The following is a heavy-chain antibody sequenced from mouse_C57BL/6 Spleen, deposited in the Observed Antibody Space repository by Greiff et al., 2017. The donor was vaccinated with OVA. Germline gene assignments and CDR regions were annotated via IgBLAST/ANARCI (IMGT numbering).Heavy chain of an antibody. D-gene: IGHD3-3*01. J-gene: IGHJ2*01. Sequence: VKLQESGAELVKPGASVKLSCKASGYTFTEYTIHWVKQRSGQGLAWIGWFYPGSGGIKYNEKFKDKATMTADKSSRTVYMELSRLTSDDSAVYFGASHEKRELCSFDYWGKGTTLTVSS. CDR1: GYTFTEYT. CDR3: ASHEKRELCSFDY. CDR2: FYPGSGGI. V-gene: IGHV1-62-2*01.